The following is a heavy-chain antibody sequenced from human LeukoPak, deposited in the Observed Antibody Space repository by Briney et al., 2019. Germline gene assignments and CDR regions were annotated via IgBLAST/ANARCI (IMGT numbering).Heavy chain of an antibody. V-gene: IGHV4-30-4*01. CDR2: IHYTGST. J-gene: IGHJ3*02. CDR3: ARDTRYCGGGSCYPDAFDI. D-gene: IGHD2-15*01. Sequence: PSRTLSLTCTVSGGSISSGDFFWSWIGQPPGKGLEWIGHIHYTGSTYYNPPLMSRVTISVDTSKNQFSLKLNSVTAADTAVYYCARDTRYCGGGSCYPDAFDIWGQGTMVTVSS. CDR1: GGSISSGDFF.